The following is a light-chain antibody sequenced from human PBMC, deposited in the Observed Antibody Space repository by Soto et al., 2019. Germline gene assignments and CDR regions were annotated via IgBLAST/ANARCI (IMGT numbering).Light chain of an antibody. CDR1: QSVSGW. CDR3: QQSYSTPPT. Sequence: DIKMTQSPSTLSASVRDTVTVTCRASQSVSGWLAWYQQKPGKAPKLLIYDASSLESGVPSRFSGSGSGTDFTLTISSLQPEDFATYYCQQSYSTPPTFGQGTRLEIK. V-gene: IGKV1-39*01. J-gene: IGKJ5*01. CDR2: DAS.